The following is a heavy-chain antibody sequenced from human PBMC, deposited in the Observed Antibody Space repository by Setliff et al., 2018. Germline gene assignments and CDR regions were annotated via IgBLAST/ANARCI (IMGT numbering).Heavy chain of an antibody. V-gene: IGHV1-69*13. CDR2: IIPIFGTT. J-gene: IGHJ6*02. CDR1: GGSFSTYA. CDR3: ARADYYDSSGHSVYGMDV. Sequence: SVKVSCKSSGGSFSTYAISWARQAPGQGLEWMGVIIPIFGTTNNAQKFQGRVTITADESTSTAYMELSSLRSEDTAVYYCARADYYDSSGHSVYGMDVWGQGTTVTVSS. D-gene: IGHD3-22*01.